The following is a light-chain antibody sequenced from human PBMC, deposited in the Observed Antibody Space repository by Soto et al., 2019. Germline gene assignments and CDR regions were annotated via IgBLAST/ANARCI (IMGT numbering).Light chain of an antibody. CDR1: QSVGDN. V-gene: IGKV3-15*01. CDR2: GAS. Sequence: VMTQSPATLSVSPGEGVTLSCRSSQSVGDNLAWFQQKPGQGPRLLIYGASTRATGIPVRFSGSGSETDFTLTIRSLRSEDSAVYLCQQYNNWPISFGQGTRLEIK. J-gene: IGKJ5*01. CDR3: QQYNNWPIS.